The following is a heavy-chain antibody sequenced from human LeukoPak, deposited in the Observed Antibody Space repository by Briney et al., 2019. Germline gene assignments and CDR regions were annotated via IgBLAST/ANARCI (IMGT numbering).Heavy chain of an antibody. D-gene: IGHD3-22*01. CDR3: AKLYYYDSSGYYERGFDY. J-gene: IGHJ4*02. V-gene: IGHV3-23*01. Sequence: PGGSLRLSCAASGFTFSSYAMSWVRQAPGKGLEWVSAISGSGGSTYYADSVKGRFTIFRDNSKNTLYLQMNSLRAEDTAVYYCAKLYYYDSSGYYERGFDYWGQGTLVTVSS. CDR1: GFTFSSYA. CDR2: ISGSGGST.